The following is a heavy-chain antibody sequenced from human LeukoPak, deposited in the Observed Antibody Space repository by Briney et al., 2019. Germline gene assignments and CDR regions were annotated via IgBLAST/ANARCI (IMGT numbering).Heavy chain of an antibody. CDR2: INPNSGGT. V-gene: IGHV1-2*02. D-gene: IGHD6-19*01. CDR3: ARAYSSGWETNWFDP. CDR1: GGTFSSYA. Sequence: ASVKVSCKASGGTFSSYAISWVRQAPGQGLEWMGWINPNSGGTNYAQKFQGRVTMTRDTSISTAYMELSRLRSDDTAVYYCARAYSSGWETNWFDPWGQGTLVTVSS. J-gene: IGHJ5*02.